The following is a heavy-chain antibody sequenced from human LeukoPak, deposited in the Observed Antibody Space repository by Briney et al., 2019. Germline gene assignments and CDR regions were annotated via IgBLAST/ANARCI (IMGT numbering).Heavy chain of an antibody. V-gene: IGHV3-21*01. CDR2: ISSSSSYI. CDR1: GFTFSSYS. Sequence: GGSLRLSCAASGFTFSSYSVNWVRQAPGKGLEWVSSISSSSSYIYYADSVKGRFTISRDNAKNSLYLQMNSLRAEDTAVYYCARDLGDYDAFDIWGQGTMVTVSS. J-gene: IGHJ3*02. D-gene: IGHD2-21*02. CDR3: ARDLGDYDAFDI.